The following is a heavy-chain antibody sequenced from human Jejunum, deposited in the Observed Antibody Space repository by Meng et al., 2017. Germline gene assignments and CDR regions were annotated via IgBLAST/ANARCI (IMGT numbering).Heavy chain of an antibody. V-gene: IGHV3-21*01. CDR1: GFSLSNHF. CDR3: ARGQDVDTAFQY. Sequence: VAVVGSGGGAVEPGRSLRTSCAAPGFSLSNHFMNWVRQAPGKGLEWVSSSSNRDRSMYYADSVKGRFTISRDNAKNSLFLQMNSLRVEDTAVYYCARGQDVDTAFQYWGQGTLVTVSS. D-gene: IGHD5-18*01. J-gene: IGHJ1*01. CDR2: SSNRDRSM.